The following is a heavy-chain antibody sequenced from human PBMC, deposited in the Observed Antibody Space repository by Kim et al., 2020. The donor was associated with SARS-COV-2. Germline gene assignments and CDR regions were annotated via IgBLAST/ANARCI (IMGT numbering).Heavy chain of an antibody. CDR3: ARDYPFTYFYGSGSYFVY. CDR2: ISSSGSYI. J-gene: IGHJ4*02. CDR1: GFTFSSYS. V-gene: IGHV3-21*01. Sequence: GGSLRLSCAASGFTFSSYSMNWVRQAPGKGLEWVSSISSSGSYIYYADSVKGRFTISRDNAKNSLYLQMNSLRAEDTAVYYCARDYPFTYFYGSGSYFVYWGQGTLVTVSS. D-gene: IGHD3-10*01.